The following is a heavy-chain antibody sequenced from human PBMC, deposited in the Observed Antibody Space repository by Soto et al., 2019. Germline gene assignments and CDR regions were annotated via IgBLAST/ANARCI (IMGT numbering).Heavy chain of an antibody. V-gene: IGHV3-23*01. CDR3: AKRRGAGGHFDY. D-gene: IGHD2-15*01. CDR2: VSIGGST. Sequence: GGSLRLSCAASGFTFSSYAMGWVRQGPGKGLEWVAGVSIGGSTHYADSVRGRFTISRDNSKNTLSLQMNSLTAEDTAVYFCAKRRGAGGHFDYWGQGALVTASS. CDR1: GFTFSSYA. J-gene: IGHJ4*02.